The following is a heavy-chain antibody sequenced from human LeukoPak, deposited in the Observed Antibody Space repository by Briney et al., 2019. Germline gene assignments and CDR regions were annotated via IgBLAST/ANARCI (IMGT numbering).Heavy chain of an antibody. CDR3: ARFFGGSYAY. V-gene: IGHV3-23*01. CDR2: ISHSGGST. D-gene: IGHD1-26*01. Sequence: GGSLRLSCAASGFTFSSYAMSWVRQAPGKGLEWVSAISHSGGSTYYADSVKGRFTISRDNAKNSLYLQMNSLRAEDTAVYYCARFFGGSYAYWGQGTLVTVSS. J-gene: IGHJ4*02. CDR1: GFTFSSYA.